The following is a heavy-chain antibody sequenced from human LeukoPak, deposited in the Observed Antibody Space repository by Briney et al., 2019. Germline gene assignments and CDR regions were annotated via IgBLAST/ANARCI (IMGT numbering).Heavy chain of an antibody. V-gene: IGHV3-23*01. J-gene: IGHJ5*02. CDR2: IGSDADL. Sequence: GGSLTLSCVVAGCPFGVEASTWCRQSPVKGPEWVATIGSDADLFYAESVKGRFTISRDDPRNTVWLQMNSLRAEDTALYYCAKDWTPHNRVYDCLDAWGQGTQVTVSS. CDR1: GCPFGVEA. CDR3: AKDWTPHNRVYDCLDA. D-gene: IGHD3-16*01.